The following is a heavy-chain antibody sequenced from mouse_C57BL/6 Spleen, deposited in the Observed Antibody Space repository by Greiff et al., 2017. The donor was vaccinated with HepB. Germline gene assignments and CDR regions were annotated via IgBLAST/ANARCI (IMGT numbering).Heavy chain of an antibody. J-gene: IGHJ1*03. Sequence: EVHLVESGGGLVKPGGSLKLSCAASGFTFSSYAMSWVRQTPEKRLEWVATISDGGSYTYYPDNVKGRFTISRDNAKNNLYLQMSHLKSEDTAMYYCARDPDYYGSPYWYFDVWGTGTTVTVSS. CDR2: ISDGGSYT. CDR1: GFTFSSYA. V-gene: IGHV5-4*01. D-gene: IGHD1-1*01. CDR3: ARDPDYYGSPYWYFDV.